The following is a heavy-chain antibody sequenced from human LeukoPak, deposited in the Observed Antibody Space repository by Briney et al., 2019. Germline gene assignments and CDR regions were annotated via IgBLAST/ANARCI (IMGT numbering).Heavy chain of an antibody. J-gene: IGHJ4*02. Sequence: PGGSLRLSRVASGFTLRSYGMNWVRQAPGKGLEWVSYISTTSYYIYYADSVRGRFTISRDDAKNSLYLQMNSLRAEDTAVYYCARDASGSSTGLIDSWGQGTLVTVSS. CDR2: ISTTSYYI. V-gene: IGHV3-21*01. CDR3: ARDASGSSTGLIDS. D-gene: IGHD1-26*01. CDR1: GFTLRSYG.